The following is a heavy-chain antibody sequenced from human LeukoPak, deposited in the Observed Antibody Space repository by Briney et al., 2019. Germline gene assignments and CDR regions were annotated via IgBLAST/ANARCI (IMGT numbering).Heavy chain of an antibody. J-gene: IGHJ4*02. CDR3: AKDILPYSSSWYPFDY. V-gene: IGHV3-48*04. D-gene: IGHD6-13*01. CDR2: ISSSSSTI. Sequence: GGSLRLSCAASGFTFSSYSMNWVRQAPGKGLEWVSYISSSSSTIYYADSVKGRFTISRDNAKNSLYLQMNSLRAEDTALYYCAKDILPYSSSWYPFDYWGQGTLVTVSS. CDR1: GFTFSSYS.